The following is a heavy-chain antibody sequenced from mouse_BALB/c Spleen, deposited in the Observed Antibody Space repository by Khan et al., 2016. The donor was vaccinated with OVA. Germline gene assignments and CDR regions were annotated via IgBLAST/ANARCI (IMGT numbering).Heavy chain of an antibody. J-gene: IGHJ2*01. CDR2: INPSTGYT. D-gene: IGHD1-1*02. CDR3: ARRGRRWDFDY. Sequence: QMQLEESGAELAKPGASVKMSCKASGYTFINYWILWVKQRPGQGLEWIGYINPSTGYTEYNQNFKDKATLTADKSSSTAYMQLSSLTSEDSAVYYGARRGRRWDFDYWGQGTTLTVSA. CDR1: GYTFINYW. V-gene: IGHV1-7*01.